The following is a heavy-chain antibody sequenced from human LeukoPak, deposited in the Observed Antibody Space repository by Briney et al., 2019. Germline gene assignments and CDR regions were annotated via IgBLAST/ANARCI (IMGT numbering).Heavy chain of an antibody. D-gene: IGHD4-23*01. J-gene: IGHJ4*02. Sequence: SVKVSCKASGGTLRNYDIGWVRQAPGQGLEWMGGITPLFGTPNYAQKFQGRVTITADESTSTAYMELSSLRSEDTAVYYCARGWLAETTVVTPYNYWGQGTLVAVSS. CDR1: GGTLRNYD. CDR2: ITPLFGTP. V-gene: IGHV1-69*13. CDR3: ARGWLAETTVVTPYNY.